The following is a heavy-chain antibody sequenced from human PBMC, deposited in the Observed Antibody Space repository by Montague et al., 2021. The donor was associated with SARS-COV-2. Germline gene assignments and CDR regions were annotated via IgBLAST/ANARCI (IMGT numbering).Heavy chain of an antibody. V-gene: IGHV4-39*07. J-gene: IGHJ6*02. D-gene: IGHD2-2*01. Sequence: SETLSLTCTVSGGSISSSSYYWGWIRQPPGKGLEWIVSIYYSGSTYYNPSLKSPVSISVDTSKNQFSPKLISVTAADTAVYYCARDKAEYIVVVPAVPLAYGMDVWGQGTTVTVSS. CDR1: GGSISSSSYY. CDR3: ARDKAEYIVVVPAVPLAYGMDV. CDR2: IYYSGST.